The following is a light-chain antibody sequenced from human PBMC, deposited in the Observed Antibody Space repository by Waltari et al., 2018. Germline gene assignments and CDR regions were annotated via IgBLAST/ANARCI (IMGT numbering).Light chain of an antibody. V-gene: IGKV3-15*01. CDR1: QSVGSN. CDR3: QQYNNWPWT. Sequence: DIVMTQSPATLSVSLGERATLSCRASQSVGSNYLAWYQQTPGQAPRLLISSASTRATGVPARFSGSGSGTEFTLTISSLQSEDFAIYYCQQYNNWPWTFGQGTKLEI. J-gene: IGKJ1*01. CDR2: SAS.